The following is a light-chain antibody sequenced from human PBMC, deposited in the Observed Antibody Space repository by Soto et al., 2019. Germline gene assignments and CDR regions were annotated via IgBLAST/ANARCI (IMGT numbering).Light chain of an antibody. V-gene: IGKV3-15*01. J-gene: IGKJ2*01. CDR1: QSVSRK. CDR2: GAS. CDR3: QQYSDWPYT. Sequence: EVVLTQSPATLSVSPGERATLSCRASQSVSRKLAWYHHKPGQAPRLLIYGASTRAAGIAARFSGSGSGTEFTLTINSLQSEDFAVYYCQQYSDWPYTFGQGTKLEIK.